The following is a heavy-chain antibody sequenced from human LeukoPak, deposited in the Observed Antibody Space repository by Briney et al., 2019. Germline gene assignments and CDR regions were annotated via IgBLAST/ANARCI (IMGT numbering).Heavy chain of an antibody. CDR3: ARQKAIIRRTVDAFDM. J-gene: IGHJ3*02. CDR2: ISGSGGST. V-gene: IGHV3-23*01. Sequence: PGGSLRLSCAASGFTFSSYGMSWVRQAPGKGLEWVSAISGSGGSTYYADSVKGRFTISRDNAKNSLYLQMNSLRAEDTAVYYCARQKAIIRRTVDAFDMWGQGTMVTVSS. CDR1: GFTFSSYG. D-gene: IGHD1-1*01.